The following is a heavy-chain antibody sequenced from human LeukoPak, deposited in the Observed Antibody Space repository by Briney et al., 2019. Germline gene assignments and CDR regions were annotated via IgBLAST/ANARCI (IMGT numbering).Heavy chain of an antibody. CDR2: INPSGGST. V-gene: IGHV1-46*01. J-gene: IGHJ6*03. Sequence: GASVKVSCKASGYTFTSYYMHWVRQAPGQGLEWMGIINPSGGSTSYAQKFQGRVTMTRDTSTSTVYMELSSLRSEDTAVYYCARGAQGLRYFDWPYYYYMDVWGKGTTVTISS. D-gene: IGHD3-9*01. CDR3: ARGAQGLRYFDWPYYYYMDV. CDR1: GYTFTSYY.